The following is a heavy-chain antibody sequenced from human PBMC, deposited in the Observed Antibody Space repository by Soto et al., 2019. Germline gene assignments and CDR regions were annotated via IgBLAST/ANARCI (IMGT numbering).Heavy chain of an antibody. D-gene: IGHD7-27*01. V-gene: IGHV4-4*02. CDR1: GGSISSSNW. CDR2: IYHSGST. Sequence: SETLSLTCAVSGGSISSSNWWSWVRQPPGKGLEWIGEIYHSGSTNYNPSLKSRVTISVDKSKNQFSLKLSSVTAADTAVYYCARARVGGEYYYYYYGMDVWGQGTTVTV. J-gene: IGHJ6*02. CDR3: ARARVGGEYYYYYYGMDV.